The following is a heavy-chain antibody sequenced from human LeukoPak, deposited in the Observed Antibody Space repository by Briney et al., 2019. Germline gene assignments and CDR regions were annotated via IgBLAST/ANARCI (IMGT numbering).Heavy chain of an antibody. V-gene: IGHV4-31*03. CDR2: IYYSGST. CDR3: AREIGYSYGMDV. CDR1: GGSISSGGYY. D-gene: IGHD5-18*01. Sequence: SETLSLTCTVSGGSISSGGYYWSWIRQHPGKGLEWIGYIYYSGSTYYNPCLKSRVTISVDTSKNRFSLKLSSVTAADTAVYYCAREIGYSYGMDVWGQGTTVTVSS. J-gene: IGHJ6*02.